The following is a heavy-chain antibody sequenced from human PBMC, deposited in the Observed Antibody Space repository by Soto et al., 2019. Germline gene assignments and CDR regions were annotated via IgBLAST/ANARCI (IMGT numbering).Heavy chain of an antibody. D-gene: IGHD3-22*01. CDR1: PFSISSGYL. CDR3: ARGSSGYYWFDP. V-gene: IGHV4-38-2*01. CDR2: IYHSGTT. Sequence: SETLSLTSAVSPFSISSGYLWGWTRQPPGKGPEWLGSIYHSGTTYYNPSVKGRVTISVDTSKNQFSLKMSSVTAADTAVYYCARGSSGYYWFDPWGQGTLVTVSS. J-gene: IGHJ5*02.